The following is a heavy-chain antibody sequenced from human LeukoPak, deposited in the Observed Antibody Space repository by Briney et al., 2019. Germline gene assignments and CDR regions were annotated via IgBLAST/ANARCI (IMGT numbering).Heavy chain of an antibody. V-gene: IGHV5-51*01. CDR1: GYKFSSYW. Sequence: GESLKISCKGSGYKFSSYWIAWVRQMPGKGLEWMGIIYPDDADTRYSPSFQGQVVISADKSINTAYLQWGTLKASDTAMYYCARPNITNYYDRSGYDGFDFWGQGTMVTVSS. CDR3: ARPNITNYYDRSGYDGFDF. D-gene: IGHD3-22*01. CDR2: IYPDDADT. J-gene: IGHJ3*01.